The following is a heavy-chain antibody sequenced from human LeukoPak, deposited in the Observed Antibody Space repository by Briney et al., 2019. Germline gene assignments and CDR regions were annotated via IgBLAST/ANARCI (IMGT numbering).Heavy chain of an antibody. CDR3: AREVISSGLLTDFDY. Sequence: SETLSLTCTVSGGSISSSSYYWGWIRQPPGKGLEWIGSIYYSGSTYYNPSLKSRVTISVDTSKNQFSLKLSSVTAADTAVYYCAREVISSGLLTDFDYWGQGTLVTVSS. CDR2: IYYSGST. V-gene: IGHV4-39*07. D-gene: IGHD3-22*01. J-gene: IGHJ4*02. CDR1: GGSISSSSYY.